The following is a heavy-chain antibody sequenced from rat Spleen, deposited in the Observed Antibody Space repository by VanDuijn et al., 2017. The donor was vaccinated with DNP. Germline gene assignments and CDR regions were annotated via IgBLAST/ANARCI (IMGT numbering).Heavy chain of an antibody. CDR2: IWTGGST. V-gene: IGHV2-30*01. CDR3: ARDGGGGFDY. D-gene: IGHD1-11*01. CDR1: GFSLTSYN. J-gene: IGHJ2*01. Sequence: QVQLKESGPGLVQPSQTLSLTCTVSGFSLTSYNVHWVRQPTGKGLEWMGIIWTGGSTDYNSALKSRLSISRDTSKSQVFLKMNSLQTEDIATYYCARDGGGGFDYWGQGVMVTVSS.